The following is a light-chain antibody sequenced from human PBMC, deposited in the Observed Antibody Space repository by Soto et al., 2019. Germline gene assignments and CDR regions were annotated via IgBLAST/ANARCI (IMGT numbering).Light chain of an antibody. V-gene: IGLV2-14*01. CDR1: SSDVGSYNY. Sequence: QSVLTQPASVSGSPGQSITISCTGTSSDVGSYNYVSWYQQHPGKAPKLMIYEVSGRPSGISSRFSGSKSGNTASLTISGLQTEDEADYYCSSYTSSSTLFGTGTKGTVL. J-gene: IGLJ1*01. CDR2: EVS. CDR3: SSYTSSSTL.